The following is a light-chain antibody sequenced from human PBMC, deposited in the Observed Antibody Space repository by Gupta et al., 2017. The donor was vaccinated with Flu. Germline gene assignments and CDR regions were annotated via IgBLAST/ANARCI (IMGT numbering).Light chain of an antibody. V-gene: IGKV1-12*01. Sequence: DIQMTQSPSSVSASVGDRVTITCRASQYISNEVAWYQQKPGKPPNLLIYAASSLHSGVPSRFISSVAATAFSSAIDTLQPQDVSTYYCQQANNRPPLTFGGGTKVELK. CDR3: QQANNRPPLT. CDR2: AAS. CDR1: QYISNE. J-gene: IGKJ4*01.